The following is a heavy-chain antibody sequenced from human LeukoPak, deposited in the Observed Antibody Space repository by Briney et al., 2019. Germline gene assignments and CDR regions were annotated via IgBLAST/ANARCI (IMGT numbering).Heavy chain of an antibody. CDR3: ARGSPYYYDSSGYYFPPYYFDY. CDR2: IIPILGTA. D-gene: IGHD3-22*01. Sequence: ASVKVSCTASGGTFSSFSISWVRQAPGQGLEWMGGIIPILGTANYAQKFQGRVTITADESTSTAYMELSSLRSEDTAAYYCARGSPYYYDSSGYYFPPYYFDYWGQGTLVTVSS. J-gene: IGHJ4*02. CDR1: GGTFSSFS. V-gene: IGHV1-69*13.